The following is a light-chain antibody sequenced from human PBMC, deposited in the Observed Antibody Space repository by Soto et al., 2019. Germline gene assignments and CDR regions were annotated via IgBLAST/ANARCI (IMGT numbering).Light chain of an antibody. CDR3: QQLNSYPLT. V-gene: IGKV1-9*01. J-gene: IGKJ4*01. CDR1: QDIGNF. Sequence: GDRLTITCGASQDIGNFLAWYQQKPGKVPKLLIYAASTLQSGVPSRFSGSGSGTDFTLTISSLQPEDFATYYCQQLNSYPLTFGGGTKVDIK. CDR2: AAS.